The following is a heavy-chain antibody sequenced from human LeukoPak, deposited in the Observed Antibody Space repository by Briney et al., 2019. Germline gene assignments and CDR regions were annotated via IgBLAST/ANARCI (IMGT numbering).Heavy chain of an antibody. V-gene: IGHV3-13*01. J-gene: IGHJ3*02. CDR1: GFTFSSYD. CDR3: ARVAFDYYGSGSGAFDI. D-gene: IGHD3-10*01. CDR2: IGTAGDT. Sequence: GGSLRLSCAASGFTFSSYDMHWVRQATGNGLEWVSAIGTAGDTYYPGSVKGRFTISRENAKNSLYLQMNSLRAGDTAVYYCARVAFDYYGSGSGAFDIWGQGTMVTVSS.